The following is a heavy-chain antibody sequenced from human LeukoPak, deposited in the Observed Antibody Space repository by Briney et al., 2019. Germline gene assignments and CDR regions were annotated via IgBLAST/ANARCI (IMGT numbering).Heavy chain of an antibody. CDR2: IYYSGST. Sequence: PSETLFLTCAVYGGSFSGYYWSWIRQPPGKGLEWIGSIYYSGSTYYNPSLKGRVTISVDTSKNQFSLKLSSVTAADTAVYYCARRRLATILRYYYYYYMDVWGKGITVTISS. V-gene: IGHV4-34*01. D-gene: IGHD5-24*01. CDR1: GGSFSGYY. CDR3: ARRRLATILRYYYYYYMDV. J-gene: IGHJ6*03.